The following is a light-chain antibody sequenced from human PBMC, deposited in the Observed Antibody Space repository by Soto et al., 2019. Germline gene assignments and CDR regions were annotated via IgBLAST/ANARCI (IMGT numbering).Light chain of an antibody. CDR3: QQRSSWPIT. V-gene: IGKV3-11*01. CDR1: QSLSNY. CDR2: DAS. J-gene: IGKJ5*01. Sequence: EIVLTQSPATLSWSPGERATLSCRASQSLSNYLAWYQQKPGQAPRLLIYDASNRATGIPAMFSGSGSGTAFTLTISSLEPEDFAVYYCQQRSSWPITFGQGTRLEIK.